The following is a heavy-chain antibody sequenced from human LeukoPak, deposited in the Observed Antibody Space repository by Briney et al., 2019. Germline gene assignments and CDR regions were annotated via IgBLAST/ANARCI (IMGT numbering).Heavy chain of an antibody. CDR1: GFTFSSYG. D-gene: IGHD6-13*01. Sequence: GRSLRLSCAASGFTFSSYGMHWVRQAPGRGLEWVAVISYDGSNKYYADSVKGRFTISRDNSKNTLYLQMNSLRAEDTAVYYCAKDPRSSSWYGNYGMDVWGQGTTVTVSS. V-gene: IGHV3-30*18. CDR3: AKDPRSSSWYGNYGMDV. CDR2: ISYDGSNK. J-gene: IGHJ6*02.